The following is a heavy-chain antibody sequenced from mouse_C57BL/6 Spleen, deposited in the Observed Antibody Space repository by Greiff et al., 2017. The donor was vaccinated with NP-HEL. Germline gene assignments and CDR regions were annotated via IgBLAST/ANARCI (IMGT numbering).Heavy chain of an antibody. Sequence: VQLQQPGAELVRPGSSVKLSCKASGYTFTSYWMDWVKQRPGQGLEWIGNIYPSDSETHYNQKFKDKATLTVDKSSSTAYMQLSSLTSEDSAVYYCARNTAGTGWYFDVWGTGTTVTVSS. CDR2: IYPSDSET. CDR1: GYTFTSYW. CDR3: ARNTAGTGWYFDV. D-gene: IGHD3-3*01. J-gene: IGHJ1*03. V-gene: IGHV1-61*01.